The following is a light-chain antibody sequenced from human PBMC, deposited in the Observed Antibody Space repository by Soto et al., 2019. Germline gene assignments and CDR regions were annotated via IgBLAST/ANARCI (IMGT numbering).Light chain of an antibody. V-gene: IGKV1-5*01. Sequence: DIQMTQSPSTLSASVGDRVTITCRASQSISTWLAWYQQKPGKTPKLLIYDASSLESGVPPRFSGSGSGTEFTLTISSLQPDDLATYYCQQYNSYSQTFGQGTKVEIK. CDR1: QSISTW. J-gene: IGKJ1*01. CDR2: DAS. CDR3: QQYNSYSQT.